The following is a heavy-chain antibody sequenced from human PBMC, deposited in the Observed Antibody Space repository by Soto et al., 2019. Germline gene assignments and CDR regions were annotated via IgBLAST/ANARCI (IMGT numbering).Heavy chain of an antibody. CDR2: ISYDGSNK. Sequence: PGVSLRLSCAASGFTFSSYAMHWVRQAPGKGLEWVAVISYDGSNKYYADSVKGRFTISRDNSKNTLYLQMNSLRAEDTAVYYCARYRGRWVARGPLGFDAWGQGTLVTVPS. J-gene: IGHJ5*02. CDR1: GFTFSSYA. CDR3: ARYRGRWVARGPLGFDA. V-gene: IGHV3-30-3*01. D-gene: IGHD6-19*01.